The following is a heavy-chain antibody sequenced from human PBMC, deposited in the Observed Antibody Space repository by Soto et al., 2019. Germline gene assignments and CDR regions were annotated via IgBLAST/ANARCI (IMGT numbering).Heavy chain of an antibody. Sequence: ETLSLTCTVSGGSISSYYWSWIRQPAGKGLEWIGRIYTSGSTNYNPSLKSRVTMSVDTSKNQFSLKLSSVTAADTAVYYCARDRLFHYDFWSGYYFDYWGQGTLVTVSS. CDR1: GGSISSYY. V-gene: IGHV4-4*07. J-gene: IGHJ4*02. D-gene: IGHD3-3*01. CDR3: ARDRLFHYDFWSGYYFDY. CDR2: IYTSGST.